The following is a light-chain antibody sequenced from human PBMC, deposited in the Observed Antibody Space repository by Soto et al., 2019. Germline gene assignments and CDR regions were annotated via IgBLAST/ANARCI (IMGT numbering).Light chain of an antibody. Sequence: DIQMTQSPSTLSASIGDRVTITCRASQSISRWLAWNQQKPGKAPKLLIYKASSLESGVPSRFSGSGSGTEFTLTISSLQPDDFATYYCQQYNSYSYTFGQGTKLEIK. CDR3: QQYNSYSYT. CDR1: QSISRW. CDR2: KAS. V-gene: IGKV1-5*03. J-gene: IGKJ2*01.